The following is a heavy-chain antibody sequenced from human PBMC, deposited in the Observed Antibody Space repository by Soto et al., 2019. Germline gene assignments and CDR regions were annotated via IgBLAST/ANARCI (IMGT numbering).Heavy chain of an antibody. CDR2: INHSGST. CDR3: ARGGFTLERLGNDY. V-gene: IGHV4-34*01. CDR1: GGSFSGYY. J-gene: IGHJ4*02. D-gene: IGHD1-1*01. Sequence: PSETLSLTCAVYGGSFSGYYWSWIRQPPGKGLEWIGEINHSGSTNYNPSLKSRVTISVDTSKNQFSLKLSSVTAADTAVYYCARGGFTLERLGNDYWGQGTLVTVSS.